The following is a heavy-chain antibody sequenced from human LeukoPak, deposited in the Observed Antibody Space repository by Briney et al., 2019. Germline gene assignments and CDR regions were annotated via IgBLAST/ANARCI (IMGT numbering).Heavy chain of an antibody. V-gene: IGHV1-69*13. D-gene: IGHD3-22*01. CDR2: IIPIFGTA. CDR3: ARDHDSGPNWFDP. J-gene: IGHJ5*02. CDR1: GRTFSSYA. Sequence: ASVKVSCKASGRTFSSYAISWVRQAPGQGLECMGGIIPIFGTANYAQKFQGRVTITADESTSTAYMELSSLRSEDTAVYYCARDHDSGPNWFDPWGQGTLVTVSS.